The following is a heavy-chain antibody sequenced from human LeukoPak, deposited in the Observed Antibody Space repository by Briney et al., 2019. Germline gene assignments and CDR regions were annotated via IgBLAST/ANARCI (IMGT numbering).Heavy chain of an antibody. CDR2: ISSSSSYI. Sequence: GSLRLSCAASGFTFSSYSMNWVRQAPGKGLEWVSSISSSSSYIYYADSVKGRFTISRDNAKNLLYLQMNSLRAEDTAVYYCARVNFDWFSWFDPWGQGTLATVSS. D-gene: IGHD3-9*01. CDR3: ARVNFDWFSWFDP. J-gene: IGHJ5*02. V-gene: IGHV3-21*01. CDR1: GFTFSSYS.